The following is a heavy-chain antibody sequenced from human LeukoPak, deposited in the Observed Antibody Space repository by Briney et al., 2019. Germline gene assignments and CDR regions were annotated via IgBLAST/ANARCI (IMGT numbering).Heavy chain of an antibody. CDR1: GFTFSNYA. CDR2: ILGSGGST. V-gene: IGHV3-23*01. D-gene: IGHD3-9*01. Sequence: GASLRLSCAASGFTFSNYAMSWIRQAPGKGLEWVSAILGSGGSTYYADSVKGRFTVSRDNSKSTLYLQMNSLRAEDTALYYCAKWGDYDVLTGYYVPDYWGQGTLVTVSS. CDR3: AKWGDYDVLTGYYVPDY. J-gene: IGHJ4*02.